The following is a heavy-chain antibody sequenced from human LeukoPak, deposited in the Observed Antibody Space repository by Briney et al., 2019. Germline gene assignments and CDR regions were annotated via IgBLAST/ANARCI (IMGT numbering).Heavy chain of an antibody. D-gene: IGHD1-1*01. CDR1: GFTFSDYY. Sequence: GGSLRLSCAASGFTFSDYYMSWIRQAPGKGLEWVSSISSSSSYIYYADSVKGRFTISRDNAKNSLYLQMNSLRAEDTAVYYCARDYQGGYGSMDVWGKGTTVTVSS. CDR2: ISSSSSYI. CDR3: ARDYQGGYGSMDV. J-gene: IGHJ6*04. V-gene: IGHV3-11*06.